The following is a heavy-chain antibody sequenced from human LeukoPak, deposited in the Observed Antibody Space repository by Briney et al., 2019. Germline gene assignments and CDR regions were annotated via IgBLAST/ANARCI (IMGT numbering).Heavy chain of an antibody. CDR2: IYHSGST. V-gene: IGHV4-38-2*02. D-gene: IGHD3-10*01. Sequence: SETLSLTCTVSGYSISSGYYWGWIRQPPGKGLEWIGSIYHSGSTYYNPSLKSRVTISVDTSKNQFSLKLSSVTAADTAVYNCARDGSRDGMDVWGKGTTVTASS. J-gene: IGHJ6*04. CDR3: ARDGSRDGMDV. CDR1: GYSISSGYY.